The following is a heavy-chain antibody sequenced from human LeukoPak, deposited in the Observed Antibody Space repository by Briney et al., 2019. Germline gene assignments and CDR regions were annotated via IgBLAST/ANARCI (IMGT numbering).Heavy chain of an antibody. D-gene: IGHD6-13*01. CDR2: INPNSGGT. J-gene: IGHJ6*02. CDR3: ARDIGQQREYGMDV. CDR1: GYTFTGYY. Sequence: ASVKVSCKASGYTFTGYYMHWVRQAPGQGLEWMGRINPNSGGTNYAQKFQGRVTMTRDTSISTAYMELSRLRSDDTAVYYCARDIGQQREYGMDVWGQGTTVTVSS. V-gene: IGHV1-2*06.